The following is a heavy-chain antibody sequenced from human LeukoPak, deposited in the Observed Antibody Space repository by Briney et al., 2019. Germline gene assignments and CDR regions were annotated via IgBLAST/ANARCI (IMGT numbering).Heavy chain of an antibody. Sequence: GGSLRLSCAASGFTFRTYAMSWVRQPPGKGLVWVSRIEGGGSSTSYADSVRGRFSISRDNAKSTLYLQMNSLRDEDTAVYFCARGPGSSGGAYVGDYWGHGTLVTVSS. V-gene: IGHV3-74*01. CDR3: ARGPGSSGGAYVGDY. CDR1: GFTFRTYA. CDR2: IEGGGSST. D-gene: IGHD3-22*01. J-gene: IGHJ4*01.